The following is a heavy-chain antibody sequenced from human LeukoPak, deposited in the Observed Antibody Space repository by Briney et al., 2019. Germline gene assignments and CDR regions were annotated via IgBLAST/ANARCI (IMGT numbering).Heavy chain of an antibody. Sequence: GSSVKVSCTASGGTFSSYAISWVRQAPGQGLEWMGRIIPILGIANYAQKFQGRVTITADKSTSTAYMELSSLRSEDTAVYYCAINPAPFYCSGGSCYFLDYYYGMDVWGQGTTVTVSS. V-gene: IGHV1-69*04. CDR1: GGTFSSYA. D-gene: IGHD2-15*01. CDR3: AINPAPFYCSGGSCYFLDYYYGMDV. J-gene: IGHJ6*02. CDR2: IIPILGIA.